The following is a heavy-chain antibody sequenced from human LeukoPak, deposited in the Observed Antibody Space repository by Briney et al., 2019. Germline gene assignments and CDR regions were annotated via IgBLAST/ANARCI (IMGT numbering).Heavy chain of an antibody. J-gene: IGHJ4*02. CDR1: GGSISSYY. V-gene: IGHV4-59*08. D-gene: IGHD4-17*01. Sequence: SETLSLTCTVSGGSISSYYWSWIRQPPGKGLQWIGYIYYSGSTNYNPSLKSRVTISVDTSKNQFSLRLSSVTAADTAVYYCARLAPGYGDSGTDYWGQGTLVTVSS. CDR2: IYYSGST. CDR3: ARLAPGYGDSGTDY.